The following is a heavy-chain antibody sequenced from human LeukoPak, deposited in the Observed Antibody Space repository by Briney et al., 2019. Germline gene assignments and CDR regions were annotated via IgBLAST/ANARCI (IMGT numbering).Heavy chain of an antibody. J-gene: IGHJ3*02. V-gene: IGHV6-1*01. CDR3: ARGLTMVRGVITFDI. CDR1: GDSVSSNSAA. CDR2: TYYRSKWYN. Sequence: SQTLSLTCAISGDSVSSNSAAWNWIWQSPSGGLEWLGRTYYRSKWYNDYAVSVKSRIIINPDTSKNQFSLQLNSVTPEDTAVYYCARGLTMVRGVITFDIWGQGTMVTVSS. D-gene: IGHD3-10*01.